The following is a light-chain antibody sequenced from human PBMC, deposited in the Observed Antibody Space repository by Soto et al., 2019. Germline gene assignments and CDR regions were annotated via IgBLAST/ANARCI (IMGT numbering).Light chain of an antibody. V-gene: IGLV3-21*04. J-gene: IGLJ1*01. CDR3: QVWDSSSCV. CDR2: YDS. Sequence: SYELTQPPSVSVAPGKTASITCAGNNIGSKGVHWYQQKPGQAPVLVIYYDSDRPSGIPERFSGSNSGNTATLAISRVEAGDEADYFCQVWDSSSCVFGTGTKLTVL. CDR1: NIGSKG.